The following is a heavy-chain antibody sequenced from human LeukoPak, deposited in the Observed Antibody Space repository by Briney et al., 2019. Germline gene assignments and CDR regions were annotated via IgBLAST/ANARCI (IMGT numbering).Heavy chain of an antibody. D-gene: IGHD2-2*01. CDR1: GGSISSSSYY. Sequence: SETLSLTCTVSGGSISSSSYYWGWIRQPPGKGLEWIGSSYYSGSTYYNPSLKSRVTISVDTSKNQFSLKLSSVTAADTAVYYCARESMHSSSWNYYYYMDVWGKGTTVTVSS. CDR2: SYYSGST. CDR3: ARESMHSSSWNYYYYMDV. J-gene: IGHJ6*03. V-gene: IGHV4-39*02.